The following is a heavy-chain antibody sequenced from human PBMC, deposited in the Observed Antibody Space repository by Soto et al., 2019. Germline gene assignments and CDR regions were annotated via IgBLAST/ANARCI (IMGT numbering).Heavy chain of an antibody. CDR2: ISSGATYR. CDR1: GFTFSTYD. D-gene: IGHD2-8*01. Sequence: PGGSLRLSCAASGFTFSTYDMIWVRQAPGKGLEWVSSISSGATYRYYADSVRGRFTISRDNTKDSLYLQMNSLRAEDTAVYYCASRSCTSGLCPLEFWGQGTLVTVSS. CDR3: ASRSCTSGLCPLEF. J-gene: IGHJ4*02. V-gene: IGHV3-21*01.